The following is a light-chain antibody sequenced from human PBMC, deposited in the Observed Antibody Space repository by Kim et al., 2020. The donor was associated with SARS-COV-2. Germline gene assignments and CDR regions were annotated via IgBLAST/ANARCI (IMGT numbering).Light chain of an antibody. CDR3: QKYISAPFLT. V-gene: IGKV1-27*01. Sequence: DIQMTQSPSSLSASVGDRVTITCRASQGISNYLAWYQQKPGKVPKLLIYAASTLQSVVPSRFSGSGSGTDFTLTISSLQPVDVPTYYCQKYISAPFLTFGGGTKVYIQ. CDR2: AAS. CDR1: QGISNY. J-gene: IGKJ4*01.